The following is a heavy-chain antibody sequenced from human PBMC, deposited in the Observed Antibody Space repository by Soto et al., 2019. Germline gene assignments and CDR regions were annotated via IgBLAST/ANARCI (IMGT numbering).Heavy chain of an antibody. CDR1: GFTFSSYG. Sequence: GGSLRLSCAASGFTFSSYGMHWVRQAPGKGLEWVAVIWYDGSNKYYADSVKGRFTISRDNSKNTLYLQMNSLRAEDTAVYYCARDGSGTTPYFDYWGQGTLVTVSS. J-gene: IGHJ4*02. D-gene: IGHD1-1*01. CDR2: IWYDGSNK. V-gene: IGHV3-33*01. CDR3: ARDGSGTTPYFDY.